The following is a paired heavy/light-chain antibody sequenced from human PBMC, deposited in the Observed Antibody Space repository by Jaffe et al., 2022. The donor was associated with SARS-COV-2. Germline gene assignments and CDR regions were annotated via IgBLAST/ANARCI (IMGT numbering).Light chain of an antibody. CDR3: QQRSSWPRT. Sequence: DIVLTQSPVTLSLSPGERATLSCRASQSVGSYSAWYQQKPGQAPRLLIYDASNRVTGVPARFSGSGSGTDFTLTISSLEPEDFAVYYCQQRSSWPRTFGQGTKVEIK. V-gene: IGKV3-11*01. CDR2: DAS. J-gene: IGKJ1*01. CDR1: QSVGSY.
Heavy chain of an antibody. J-gene: IGHJ4*02. D-gene: IGHD2-15*01. CDR1: GGSFSNYY. CDR3: VQGGWSFDY. Sequence: QVQLQQWGAGLLKPSETLSLTCAVYGGSFSNYYWTWIRQPPGKGLEWIGEINHSGSTHYDPSLNSRVTISMDTSKKQITLKVNSVTAADTAVYYCVQGGWSFDYWGQGTLVTVSS. V-gene: IGHV4-34*01. CDR2: INHSGST.